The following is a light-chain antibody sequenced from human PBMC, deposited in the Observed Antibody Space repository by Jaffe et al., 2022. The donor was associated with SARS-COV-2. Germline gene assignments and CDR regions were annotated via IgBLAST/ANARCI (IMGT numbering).Light chain of an antibody. CDR3: QSYDSSLSAYV. CDR2: DNS. V-gene: IGLV1-40*01. J-gene: IGLJ1*01. Sequence: QSALTQPPSVSGAPGQRVTISCTGSSSNIGAGYDVHWYQQLPGTAPKLLIYDNSNRPSGVPDRFSGSESGTSASLAISGLQAEDEADYYCQSYDSSLSAYVFGTGTKVSVL. CDR1: SSNIGAGYD.